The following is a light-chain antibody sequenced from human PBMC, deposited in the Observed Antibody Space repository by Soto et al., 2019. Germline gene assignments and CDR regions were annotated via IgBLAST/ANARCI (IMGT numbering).Light chain of an antibody. J-gene: IGKJ5*01. CDR2: DAS. V-gene: IGKV3-11*01. CDR3: QQRSDWPPPSIT. CDR1: QSVSSY. Sequence: EIVLTQSPATLSLSPGERATLSCRASQSVSSYLAWYQQKPGQAPRLLIYDASNRATGIPARFSGSGSGTDFTLTISSLEPEDSAVYYCQQRSDWPPPSITFGQGTRLEI.